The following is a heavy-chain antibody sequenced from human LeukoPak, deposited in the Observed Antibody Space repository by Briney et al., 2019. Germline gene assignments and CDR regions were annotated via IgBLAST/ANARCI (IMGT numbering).Heavy chain of an antibody. V-gene: IGHV1-18*01. CDR1: GYTFTRYG. J-gene: IGHJ6*03. D-gene: IGHD2-2*01. Sequence: ASVKVSCKASGYTFTRYGISWVRQAPGQGLEWMGWISAYNGNTNYAQKLQGRVTMTTDTSTSTVYMELRSLRSDDTAVYYCARRSSKGVPAARYYYYYMDVWGKGTTVTVSS. CDR2: ISAYNGNT. CDR3: ARRSSKGVPAARYYYYYMDV.